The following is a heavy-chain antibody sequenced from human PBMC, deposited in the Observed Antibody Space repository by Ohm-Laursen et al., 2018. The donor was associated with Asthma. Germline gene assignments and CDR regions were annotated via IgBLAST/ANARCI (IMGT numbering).Heavy chain of an antibody. Sequence: SLRLSCAAFGFTFSDYYMSWIRQAPGKGLEWVSFISSSGFTIYYADSVKGRFTISRDNAKNSLYLQMNSLRAEDTAVYYCARGYSSSSLFVLYYYNMDVWGQGTTVTVSS. CDR2: ISSSGFTI. CDR1: GFTFSDYY. J-gene: IGHJ6*02. CDR3: ARGYSSSSLFVLYYYNMDV. D-gene: IGHD6-6*01. V-gene: IGHV3-11*01.